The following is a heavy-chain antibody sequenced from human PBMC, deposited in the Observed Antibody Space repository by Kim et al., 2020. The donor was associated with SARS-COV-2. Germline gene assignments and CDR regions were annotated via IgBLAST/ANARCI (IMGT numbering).Heavy chain of an antibody. J-gene: IGHJ3*02. CDR2: ST. D-gene: IGHD3-16*01. V-gene: IGHV3-74*01. CDR3: ARGGIRAAFDI. Sequence: STINADSVKGRFTISSDDAKNTHYLQMNSLRAEDTAMYFCARGGIRAAFDIWGPGTMVTVSS.